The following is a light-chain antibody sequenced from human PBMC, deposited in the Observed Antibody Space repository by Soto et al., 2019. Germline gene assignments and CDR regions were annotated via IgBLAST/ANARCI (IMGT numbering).Light chain of an antibody. Sequence: ENVFGHSPGTLSXSPGERVXLXWXXIQSISTTYLAWYQQKPGQAPRLLIYAASRRAPGIPDRFSASGSGTDFTLTISRLEPEDFAVYFCQQYGTSPPWTFGQGTKVDIK. J-gene: IGKJ1*01. CDR2: AAS. CDR1: QSISTTY. V-gene: IGKV3-20*01. CDR3: QQYGTSPPWT.